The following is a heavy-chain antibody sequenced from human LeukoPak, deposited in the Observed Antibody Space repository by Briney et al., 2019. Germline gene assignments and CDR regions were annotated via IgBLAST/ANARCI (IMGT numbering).Heavy chain of an antibody. CDR2: ISTTSDYI. CDR1: GFTFSGYS. V-gene: IGHV3-21*01. Sequence: GGSLRHSCAASGFTFSGYSMNWVRQAPGKGLEWVSSISTTSDYIHYADSLKGRVAISRDNARNSLYLQMNSLRAEDTAVYYCTRGGIYSQGFDYWGQGSLVTVSS. CDR3: TRGGIYSQGFDY. J-gene: IGHJ4*02. D-gene: IGHD6-13*01.